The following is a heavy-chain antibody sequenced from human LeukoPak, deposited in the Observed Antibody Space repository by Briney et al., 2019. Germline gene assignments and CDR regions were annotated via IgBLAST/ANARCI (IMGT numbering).Heavy chain of an antibody. D-gene: IGHD3-10*01. V-gene: IGHV3-9*01. CDR2: ISWNSGSI. Sequence: GRSLRLSCAASGFTFDDYAMHWVRQAPGKGLEWVSGISWNSGSIGYADSVKGRFTISRDNAKNSLYLQMNSLRAEDTAIYYCASLMARGVIWIDSWGQGTLVTVSS. CDR1: GFTFDDYA. J-gene: IGHJ4*02. CDR3: ASLMARGVIWIDS.